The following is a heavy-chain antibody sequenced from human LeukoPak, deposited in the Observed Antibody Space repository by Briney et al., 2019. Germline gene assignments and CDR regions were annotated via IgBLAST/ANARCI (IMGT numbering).Heavy chain of an antibody. V-gene: IGHV4-39*01. Sequence: SETLSLTCTVSGGSISSSSYYWGWIRQPAGKGLEWIGSIYYSGSTYYKSSLKSRVTVSVGTSKNQFSLKLSSVTAADTAVYYCASLRERSYYARGFDYWGQGTLVTVSS. CDR3: ASLRERSYYARGFDY. J-gene: IGHJ4*02. CDR2: IYYSGST. CDR1: GGSISSSSYY. D-gene: IGHD1-26*01.